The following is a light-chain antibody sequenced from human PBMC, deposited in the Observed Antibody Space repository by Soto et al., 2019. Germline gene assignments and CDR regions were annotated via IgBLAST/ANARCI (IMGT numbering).Light chain of an antibody. Sequence: EIVMTQSPATLSVSPGERATLSCRASQSFSSNLAWYQQKPGQAPRLLIYGASTRASDTPARFSGSGSGTEFTLTISSLQSEDFAVYYCQQYNNWPRTFGQGTKLEIK. V-gene: IGKV3-15*01. CDR2: GAS. CDR3: QQYNNWPRT. CDR1: QSFSSN. J-gene: IGKJ2*01.